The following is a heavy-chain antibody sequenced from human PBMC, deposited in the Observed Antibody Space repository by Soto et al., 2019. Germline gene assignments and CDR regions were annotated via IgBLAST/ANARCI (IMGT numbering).Heavy chain of an antibody. D-gene: IGHD5-12*01. CDR3: AKDIREVATIFYGMDV. J-gene: IGHJ6*02. CDR1: GFTFDDYT. CDR2: ISWDGGRT. Sequence: GGSLRLSCAASGFTFDDYTMHWVRQAPGKGLEWVSLISWDGGRTYYADSVKGRFTISRDNSKNSLYLQMNSLRTEVTALYYCAKDIREVATIFYGMDVWGQGTTVTVSS. V-gene: IGHV3-43*01.